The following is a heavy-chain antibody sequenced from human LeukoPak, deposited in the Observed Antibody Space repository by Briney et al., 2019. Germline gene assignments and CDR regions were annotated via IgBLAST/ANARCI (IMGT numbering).Heavy chain of an antibody. CDR3: ASPYAYSSSWYLFSGAFDI. J-gene: IGHJ3*02. Sequence: GGSLRLSCAASGFTFSSYGMHWVRQAPGKGLEWVAFIRYDGSNKYYADSVKGRFTISRDNSKNTLYLQMNSLRAEDTAVYYCASPYAYSSSWYLFSGAFDIWGQGTMVTVSS. CDR2: IRYDGSNK. V-gene: IGHV3-30*02. CDR1: GFTFSSYG. D-gene: IGHD6-13*01.